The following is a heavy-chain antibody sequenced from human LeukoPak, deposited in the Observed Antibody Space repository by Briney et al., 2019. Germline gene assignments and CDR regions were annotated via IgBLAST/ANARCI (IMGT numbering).Heavy chain of an antibody. CDR2: INHSGST. D-gene: IGHD4-17*01. J-gene: IGHJ4*02. CDR3: ARASSDGDSTTPDY. Sequence: SETLSLTCAVYGGSFSGYYWSWIRQPPGKGLEWIGEINHSGSTNYNPSLKSRVTISVDTSKNQFSLKLSSVTAADTAVYYCARASSDGDSTTPDYWGQGTLVTVSS. CDR1: GGSFSGYY. V-gene: IGHV4-34*01.